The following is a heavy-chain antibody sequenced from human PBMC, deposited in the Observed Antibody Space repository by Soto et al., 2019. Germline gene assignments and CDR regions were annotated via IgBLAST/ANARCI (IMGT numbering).Heavy chain of an antibody. V-gene: IGHV1-3*01. CDR1: GYTFTSYA. D-gene: IGHD3-3*01. CDR3: ATTYYDFFSEVQYGMDV. J-gene: IGHJ6*02. Sequence: ASVKVSCKASGYTFTSYAMHCVLQSPLQRLDGMGCINAGNGNTKYSQKFQGRVTITRDTSASTAYMELSSLRSEDTAVYYCATTYYDFFSEVQYGMDVWGQGTTVTVSS. CDR2: INAGNGNT.